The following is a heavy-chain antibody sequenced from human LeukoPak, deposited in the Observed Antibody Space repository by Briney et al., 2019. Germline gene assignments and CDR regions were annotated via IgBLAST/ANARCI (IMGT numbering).Heavy chain of an antibody. CDR1: GFTFSSYS. V-gene: IGHV3-48*02. J-gene: IGHJ6*02. Sequence: GGSLRLSCAASGFTFSSYSMNWVRQAPGKGLEWISFITSSNSTKYYTDSVKGRFTISRDNAKNSLYLQVNSLRDEDTAVYYCARIGGPGYYYYGMDVWGQGTTVTVSS. CDR2: ITSSNSTK. CDR3: ARIGGPGYYYYGMDV. D-gene: IGHD3-10*01.